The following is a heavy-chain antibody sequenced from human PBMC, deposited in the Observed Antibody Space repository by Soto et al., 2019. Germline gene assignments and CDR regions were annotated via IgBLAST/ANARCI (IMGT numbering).Heavy chain of an antibody. CDR3: ARPTGFSSSWYWFDP. CDR1: GFSISSYY. Sequence: SETLSLTCTVSGFSISSYYWSWIRQPPGKGLEWIGYIYYSGSTNYNPSLKGRVTMSVDTSKNQFSLKLSSVTAADTAVYYCARPTGFSSSWYWFDPWGQGTLVTVSS. D-gene: IGHD2-2*01. J-gene: IGHJ5*02. V-gene: IGHV4-59*01. CDR2: IYYSGST.